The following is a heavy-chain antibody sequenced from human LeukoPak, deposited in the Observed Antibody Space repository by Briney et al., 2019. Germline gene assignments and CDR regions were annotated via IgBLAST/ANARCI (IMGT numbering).Heavy chain of an antibody. D-gene: IGHD2-15*01. V-gene: IGHV4-39*07. CDR2: INHSGST. Sequence: SETLSLTCTVSGGSISSGGYYWSWIRQPPGKGLGWIGEINHSGSTNYNPSLKSRVTISVDTSKNQFSLKLSSVTAADTAVYYCASLVVVAARTDYWGQGTLVTVSS. CDR1: GGSISSGGYY. J-gene: IGHJ4*02. CDR3: ASLVVVAARTDY.